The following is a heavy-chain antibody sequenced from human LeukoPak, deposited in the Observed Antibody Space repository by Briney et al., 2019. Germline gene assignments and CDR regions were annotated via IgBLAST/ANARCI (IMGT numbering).Heavy chain of an antibody. CDR3: ARGVAVAGERVYYYYGMDV. V-gene: IGHV3-21*01. CDR2: ISSSSSYI. D-gene: IGHD6-19*01. Sequence: GGSLRLSCAASGLTFSSFAMNWVRQAPGKGLEWVSSISSSSSYIYYADSVKGRFTISRDNAKNSLYLQMNSLRAEDTAVYYCARGVAVAGERVYYYYGMDVWGQGTTVTVSS. CDR1: GLTFSSFA. J-gene: IGHJ6*02.